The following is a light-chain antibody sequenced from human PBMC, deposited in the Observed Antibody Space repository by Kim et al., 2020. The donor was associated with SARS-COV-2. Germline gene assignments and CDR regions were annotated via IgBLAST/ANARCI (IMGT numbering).Light chain of an antibody. V-gene: IGLV2-23*01. J-gene: IGLJ1*01. CDR3: CSYAGSSTYV. CDR2: EDT. CDR1: SSDVGSYDL. Sequence: QSALTQPASVSGSPGQSITVSCTGTSSDVGSYDLVSWYQQHPGKAPKLIIYEDTKRPSGVSNRFSGSKSGNTASLTISGLHAEDEAEYHCCSYAGSSTYVFGTGTKVTVL.